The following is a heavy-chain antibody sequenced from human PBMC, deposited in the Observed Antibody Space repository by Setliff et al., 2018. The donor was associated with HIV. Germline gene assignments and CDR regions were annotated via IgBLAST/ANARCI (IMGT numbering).Heavy chain of an antibody. D-gene: IGHD3-10*01. Sequence: PSETLSLTCTVSGGSISSGSYYWSWIRQPAGKGLQWIGRIYTSGSTNYNPSLKSRVTISVDTSKNQFSLKLNSVTAADTAVYYCARIIMPRGGAIDIWGQGTMVTVSS. CDR3: ARIIMPRGGAIDI. CDR1: GGSISSGSYY. CDR2: IYTSGST. J-gene: IGHJ3*02. V-gene: IGHV4-61*02.